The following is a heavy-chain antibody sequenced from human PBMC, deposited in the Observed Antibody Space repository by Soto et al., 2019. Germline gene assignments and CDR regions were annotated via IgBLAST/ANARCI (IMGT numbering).Heavy chain of an antibody. CDR2: INPSGGST. CDR1: GYTFTSYY. J-gene: IGHJ4*02. D-gene: IGHD2-8*01. Sequence: ASVKVSCKTSGYTFTSYYMHWVRQAPGQGLEWMGIINPSGGSTSYAQKFQGRVTMTRDTSTSTVYMELSSLRSEDTAVYYCASVLGNGIWALRYWGQGTLVTVSS. V-gene: IGHV1-46*01. CDR3: ASVLGNGIWALRY.